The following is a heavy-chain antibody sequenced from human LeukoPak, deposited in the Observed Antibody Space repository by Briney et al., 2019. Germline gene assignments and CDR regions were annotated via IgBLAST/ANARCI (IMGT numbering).Heavy chain of an antibody. Sequence: PGGSLRLSCAASGFTFSSSWMSWVRQPPGKGLEWVATIKQDGSEKYYVDSVKGRFTISRDNAKNSLYLQMNSLRAEDTAVYFCARDSYSGGVDYWGQGTLVTVSS. D-gene: IGHD6-19*01. J-gene: IGHJ4*02. CDR3: ARDSYSGGVDY. V-gene: IGHV3-7*01. CDR1: GFTFSSSW. CDR2: IKQDGSEK.